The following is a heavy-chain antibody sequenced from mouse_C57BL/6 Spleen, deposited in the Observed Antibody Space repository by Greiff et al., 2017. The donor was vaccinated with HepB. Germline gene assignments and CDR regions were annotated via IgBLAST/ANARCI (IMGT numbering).Heavy chain of an antibody. J-gene: IGHJ4*01. V-gene: IGHV1-81*01. Sequence: QVQLQQSGAELARPGASVKLSCKASGYTFTSYGISWVKQRTGQGLEWIGEIYPRSGNTYYYEKFKGKATLTADKSSSTAYMELRSLTSEDSSVYFCARGGDYYSMDYWGQGTSVTVSS. CDR1: GYTFTSYG. CDR3: ARGGDYYSMDY. CDR2: IYPRSGNT.